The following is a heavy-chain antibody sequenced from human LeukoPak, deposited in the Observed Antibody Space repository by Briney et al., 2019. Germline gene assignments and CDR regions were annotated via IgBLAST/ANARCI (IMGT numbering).Heavy chain of an antibody. V-gene: IGHV1-69*04. CDR2: IIPILGIA. CDR1: GGTFSSYA. J-gene: IGHJ4*02. Sequence: SVKVSCKASGGTFSSYAISWVRQAPGQGLEWMGRIIPILGIANYAQKFQGRVTITADKSTSTAYMELSSLRSEDTAVYYCARDQWLVQGLVDYWGQGTLVTVSS. D-gene: IGHD6-19*01. CDR3: ARDQWLVQGLVDY.